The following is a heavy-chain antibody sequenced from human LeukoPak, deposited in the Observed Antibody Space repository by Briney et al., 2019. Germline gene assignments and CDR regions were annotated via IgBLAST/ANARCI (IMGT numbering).Heavy chain of an antibody. CDR3: ARDRLRIFGVVTYMFDY. V-gene: IGHV3-11*01. Sequence: GGTLGLSGAASGVRIRGRYMWWMRQAQGKGLEWVSYISSSGSTIYYADSVKGRFTISRDNAKNSLYMQMNSLRAEDTAVYYCARDRLRIFGVVTYMFDYWGQGTLVTVSS. D-gene: IGHD3-3*01. CDR1: GVRIRGRY. J-gene: IGHJ4*02. CDR2: ISSSGSTI.